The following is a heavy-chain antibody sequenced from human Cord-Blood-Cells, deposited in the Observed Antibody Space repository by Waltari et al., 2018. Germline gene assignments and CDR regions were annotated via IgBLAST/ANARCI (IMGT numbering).Heavy chain of an antibody. V-gene: IGHV3-33*01. Sequence: QVQLVESGGGVVKPGRSLRLSWGASGVTFCCHGMHWVRQAPGKGLEWVAVIWYDGSNKYYADSVKGRFTISRDNSKNTLYLQMNSLRAEDTAVYYCARAGSDYWGQGTLVTVSS. CDR2: IWYDGSNK. J-gene: IGHJ4*02. CDR3: ARAGSDY. CDR1: GVTFCCHG. D-gene: IGHD1-1*01.